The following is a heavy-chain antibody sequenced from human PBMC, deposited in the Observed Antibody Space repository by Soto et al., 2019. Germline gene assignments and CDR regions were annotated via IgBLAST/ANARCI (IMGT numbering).Heavy chain of an antibody. CDR1: GYSFAIYW. J-gene: IGHJ6*02. CDR2: IYPGDSDT. D-gene: IGHD6-6*01. CDR3: ARTRSFTLGFYYDGMDV. Sequence: GESVKSSGQGSGYSFAIYWIGWVLQMPWKDLEWMGIIYPGDSDTRYSPSFQGQVTISADKSLRTAYLQWTSLKASDTALYYCARTRSFTLGFYYDGMDVWGQGTTVTVSS. V-gene: IGHV5-51*01.